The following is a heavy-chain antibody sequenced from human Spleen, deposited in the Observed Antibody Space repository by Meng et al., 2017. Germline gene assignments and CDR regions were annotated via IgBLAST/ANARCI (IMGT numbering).Heavy chain of an antibody. V-gene: IGHV1-2*06. D-gene: IGHD6-25*01. CDR3: ARDEDISAAGKLFGDY. J-gene: IGHJ4*02. CDR1: GYNFPDYY. Sequence: ASVKVSCKPSGYNFPDYYIHWVRRAPGQGLEWMGRINPKSGDTHYAQKLQARVTMTGDTSISTAYMELSGLRTDDTAMYCGARDEDISAAGKLFGDYWGQGTLVTVSS. CDR2: INPKSGDT.